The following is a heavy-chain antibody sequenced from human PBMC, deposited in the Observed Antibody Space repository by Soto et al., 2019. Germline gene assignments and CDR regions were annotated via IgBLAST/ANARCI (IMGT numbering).Heavy chain of an antibody. CDR2: IIPIFGTA. Sequence: SPVNRARKAAVDTYSIYPSSCLRQTPGQGLEWMGGIIPIFGTANYAQKFQGRVTITADESTSTAYMELSSLRSEDTAVYYCASYYYGSGSYYPISGYYYGMDVWGQGTTVTVS. V-gene: IGHV1-69*13. CDR1: VDTYSIYP. J-gene: IGHJ6*02. D-gene: IGHD3-10*01. CDR3: ASYYYGSGSYYPISGYYYGMDV.